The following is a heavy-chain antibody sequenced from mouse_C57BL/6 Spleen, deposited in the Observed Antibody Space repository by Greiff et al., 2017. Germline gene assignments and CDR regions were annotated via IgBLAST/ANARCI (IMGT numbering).Heavy chain of an antibody. Sequence: EVKLVESGEGLVKPGGSLKLSCAASGFTFSSYAMSWVRQTPEKRLEWVAYISSGGDYIYYADTVKGRFTISRDNTRNTLYLQMSSLKSEDTAMYYCTRASYGNYFDDWGQGTTLTVAS. D-gene: IGHD2-1*01. CDR2: ISSGGDYI. CDR3: TRASYGNYFDD. V-gene: IGHV5-9-1*02. J-gene: IGHJ2*01. CDR1: GFTFSSYA.